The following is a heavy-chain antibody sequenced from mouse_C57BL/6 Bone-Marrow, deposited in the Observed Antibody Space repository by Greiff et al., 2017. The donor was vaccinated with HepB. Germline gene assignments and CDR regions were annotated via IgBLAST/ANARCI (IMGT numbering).Heavy chain of an antibody. J-gene: IGHJ1*03. CDR2: ISYSGST. CDR3: ARWGGNSYWYFDV. D-gene: IGHD2-1*01. V-gene: IGHV3-8*01. CDR1: GYSITSDY. Sequence: VQLKQSGPGLAKPSQTLSLTCSVTGYSITSDYWNWIRKFPGNKLEYMGYISYSGSTYYNPAIKSRNSITRDTSKNQYYLQLKSVTTEDTATYYCARWGGNSYWYFDVWGTGTTVTVSS.